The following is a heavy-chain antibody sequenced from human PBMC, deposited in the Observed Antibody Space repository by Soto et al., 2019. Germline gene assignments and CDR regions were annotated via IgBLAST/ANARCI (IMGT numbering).Heavy chain of an antibody. J-gene: IGHJ4*02. CDR2: TSNSGST. CDR1: GGSITSSGYY. CDR3: ARGGGSTKVDC. D-gene: IGHD2-2*01. Sequence: QVQLQESGPGLVKPSQTLSLTCTVSGGSITSSGYYWSWIRQHPGEGLEWIGFTSNSGSTSYNPSLKSRVTISVATSSNQFSLHLKSVTAAATAVYYCARGGGSTKVDCWGQGTLVTVSP. V-gene: IGHV4-31*03.